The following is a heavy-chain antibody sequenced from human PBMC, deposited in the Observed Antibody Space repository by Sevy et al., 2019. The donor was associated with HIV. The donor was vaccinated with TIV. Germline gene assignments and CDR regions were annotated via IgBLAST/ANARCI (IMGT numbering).Heavy chain of an antibody. CDR3: TTSPRTNRDY. D-gene: IGHD2-8*01. Sequence: GGSLRLSCVASGFTFSDAWMCWVRQAPGKGLEWVGRVKSKTDGGTTDYATPVKGKFIISRDDSKNTLFLQMNSLKTGDTAVYYCTTSPRTNRDYWGQGTLVTVSS. CDR2: VKSKTDGGTT. J-gene: IGHJ4*02. V-gene: IGHV3-15*01. CDR1: GFTFSDAW.